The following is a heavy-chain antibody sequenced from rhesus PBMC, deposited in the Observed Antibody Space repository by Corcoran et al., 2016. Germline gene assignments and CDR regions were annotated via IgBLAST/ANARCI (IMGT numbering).Heavy chain of an antibody. D-gene: IGHD1-1-1*01. Sequence: QVQLQESGPGLVKPSETLSLTCAVSGGSIRSNYWSWIRQAPGRGLEWIGYIYSSGTTYYNPSLKSRVTLSVDTSKNQFSLKLTSVTAADTAVYYCALRYDVWGPGVLVTVSS. CDR2: IYSSGTT. J-gene: IGHJ5-1*01. CDR3: ALRYDV. CDR1: GGSIRSNY. V-gene: IGHV4S11*01.